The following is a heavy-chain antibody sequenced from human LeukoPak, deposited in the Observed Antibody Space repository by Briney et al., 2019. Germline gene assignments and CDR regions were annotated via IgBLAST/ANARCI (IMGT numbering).Heavy chain of an antibody. CDR1: GFTFNTYS. Sequence: GGSLRLSCAASGFTFNTYSMNWVRQAPGKGLEWVSYISSSSSTKYYADSVKGRFTISRDNAKNSLYLQMNSLRDDDTAVYYCARGGPGTYYDRLVDYWGQGTLVTVSS. CDR3: ARGGPGTYYDRLVDY. D-gene: IGHD1-26*01. V-gene: IGHV3-48*02. CDR2: ISSSSSTK. J-gene: IGHJ4*01.